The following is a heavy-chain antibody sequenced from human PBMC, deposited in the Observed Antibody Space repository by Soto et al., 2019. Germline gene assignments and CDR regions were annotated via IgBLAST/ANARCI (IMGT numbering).Heavy chain of an antibody. D-gene: IGHD1-26*01. CDR2: IYPDGSDT. CDR3: ARHVSAVGATKSAFDI. Sequence: GESLKISCKGSGYSFSKYWIGWVRQMPGKDLEWMAIIYPDGSDTRYSPSFQGQVTISADKSISTAYLQWSSLKASDTAMYYCARHVSAVGATKSAFDIWGQGTMVT. J-gene: IGHJ3*02. V-gene: IGHV5-51*01. CDR1: GYSFSKYW.